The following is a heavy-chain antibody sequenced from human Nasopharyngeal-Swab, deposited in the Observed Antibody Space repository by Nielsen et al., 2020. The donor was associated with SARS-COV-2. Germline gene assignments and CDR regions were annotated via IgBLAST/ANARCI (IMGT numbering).Heavy chain of an antibody. J-gene: IGHJ4*02. CDR3: ARGMGVLRWHFDY. Sequence: SVKVSCKASGGTFSSYSISWVRQAPGQGLEWMGGIIPILGIANYVQKFQGRVTITADKSTSTAYMELSSLRSEDTAVYYCARGMGVLRWHFDYWGQGTLVTVSS. CDR1: GGTFSSYS. D-gene: IGHD4-23*01. CDR2: IIPILGIA. V-gene: IGHV1-69*10.